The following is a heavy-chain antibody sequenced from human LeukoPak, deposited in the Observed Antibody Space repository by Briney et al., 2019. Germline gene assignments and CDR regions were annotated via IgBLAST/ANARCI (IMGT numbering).Heavy chain of an antibody. J-gene: IGHJ1*01. V-gene: IGHV1-18*01. CDR1: AYTFTING. CDR3: ASDSKPQSHTKRTDELFQH. D-gene: IGHD1-1*01. CDR2: ISAYNGNT. Sequence: ASVSVTCNASAYTFTINGNSRVRQPPGPGLGRVGWISAYNGNTNYAQKLQGRVTVTTDTYTRTAYMELRSLRSDEPAMYYCASDSKPQSHTKRTDELFQHWGEGTLVTVSS.